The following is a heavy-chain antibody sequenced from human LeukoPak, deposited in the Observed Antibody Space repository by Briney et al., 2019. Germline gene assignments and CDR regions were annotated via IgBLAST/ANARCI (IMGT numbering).Heavy chain of an antibody. V-gene: IGHV5-51*01. D-gene: IGHD1/OR15-1a*01. J-gene: IGHJ4*02. CDR1: GYSFTTYW. CDR2: IFPGDSDT. CDR3: ATSESQTRFDY. Sequence: GESLKISCKGSGYSFTTYWIGWVRQMPGKGLEWIGIIFPGDSDTTYSPSLQGQVTISADKSINTAYLQWSSLRASDTAMYYCATSESQTRFDYWGQGTPVTVSS.